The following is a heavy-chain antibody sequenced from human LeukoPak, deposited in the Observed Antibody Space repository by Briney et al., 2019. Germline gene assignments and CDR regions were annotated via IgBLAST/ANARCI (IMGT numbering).Heavy chain of an antibody. CDR3: ARGPSGYHNT. CDR2: ISYDGDNE. Sequence: PGGSLRLSCAASGFTFSSYAMHWVRQAPGKGLEWVALISYDGDNEYYADSVKGRFTISRDNSKNTLYLQMNSLRAEDTAVYYCARGPSGYHNTGGQGTLVTVSS. V-gene: IGHV3-30*14. CDR1: GFTFSSYA. D-gene: IGHD5-12*01. J-gene: IGHJ4*02.